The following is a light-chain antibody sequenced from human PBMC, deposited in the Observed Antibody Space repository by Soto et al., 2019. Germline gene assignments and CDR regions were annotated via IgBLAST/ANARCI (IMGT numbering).Light chain of an antibody. CDR1: QSVGSY. Sequence: EIVLTQSPATLSLSPGERATLSCRASQSVGSYLAWYQHKPGRAPRLLINDASNRATGIPARFSGSGSGTNFTLTISILEPEDFAGYYCQQRSKSITFGQGTRLEIK. CDR3: QQRSKSIT. V-gene: IGKV3-11*01. CDR2: DAS. J-gene: IGKJ5*01.